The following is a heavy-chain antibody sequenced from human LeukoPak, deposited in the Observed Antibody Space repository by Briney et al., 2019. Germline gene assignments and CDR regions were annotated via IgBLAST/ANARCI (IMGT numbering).Heavy chain of an antibody. CDR1: GGSISSSSYY. V-gene: IGHV4-39*07. CDR2: IYYSGST. Sequence: SETLSLTCTVSGGSISSSSYYWGWIRQPPGKGLEWIGSIYYSGSTYYNPSLKSRVTISVDTSKNQFSLKLSSVTAADTAVYYCARDRWDLPFDYWGQGTLVTVSS. CDR3: ARDRWDLPFDY. D-gene: IGHD1-26*01. J-gene: IGHJ4*02.